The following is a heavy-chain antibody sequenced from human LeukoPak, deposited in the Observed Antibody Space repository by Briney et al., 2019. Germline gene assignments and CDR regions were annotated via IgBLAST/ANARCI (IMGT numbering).Heavy chain of an antibody. CDR2: LNPKNGVT. CDR3: ARDRAVFWSGYYSNHDGDAFDV. D-gene: IGHD3-3*01. J-gene: IGHJ3*01. Sequence: GASVKVSCKASGYILAGYYIHWVRQAPGQGLEWMGWLNPKNGVTKYAQKFQGRVTMTGDTSIGAAYMELNSLRSDDTAIYYCARDRAVFWSGYYSNHDGDAFDVWGQGTMVTVSS. V-gene: IGHV1-2*02. CDR1: GYILAGYY.